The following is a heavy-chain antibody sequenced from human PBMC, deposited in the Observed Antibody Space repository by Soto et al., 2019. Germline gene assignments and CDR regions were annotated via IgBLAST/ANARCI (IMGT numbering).Heavy chain of an antibody. V-gene: IGHV1-69*02. CDR2: IIPILGIA. CDR1: GGTFSSYT. Sequence: QVQLVQSGAEVKKPGSSVKVSCKASGGTFSSYTISWVRQAPGRGLEWMGRIIPILGIANYAQKFQGRVTITADKSTSTAYMELSSLRSEDTAVYYCHLWFGERGWFDPWGQGTLVTVSS. J-gene: IGHJ5*02. D-gene: IGHD3-10*01. CDR3: HLWFGERGWFDP.